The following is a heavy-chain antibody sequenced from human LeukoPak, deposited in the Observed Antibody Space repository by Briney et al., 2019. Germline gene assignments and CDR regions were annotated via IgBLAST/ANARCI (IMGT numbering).Heavy chain of an antibody. CDR1: GGSISSSSYY. Sequence: SETLSLTCTVSGGSISSSSYYWGWIRQPPGKGLEWIGSIYYSGSTYYNPSLKSRVTISVDTSKNQFSLKLSSVTAADTAVYYCAREDYDFWSGYGDYYYYMDVWGKGTTVTVSS. J-gene: IGHJ6*03. D-gene: IGHD3-3*01. CDR3: AREDYDFWSGYGDYYYYMDV. CDR2: IYYSGST. V-gene: IGHV4-39*07.